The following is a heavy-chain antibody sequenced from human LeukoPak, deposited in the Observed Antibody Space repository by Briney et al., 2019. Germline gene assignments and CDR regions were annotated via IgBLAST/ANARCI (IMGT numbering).Heavy chain of an antibody. CDR3: ARDKDYGDGVWFDP. Sequence: GGSLRLSFAASGFTFSSYSMNWVRKAPGKGLELASSISSSSSYIYYADSVKGRFTISRDNAKNSLYLQMNSMRDEDTAVYYCARDKDYGDGVWFDPWGQGTLVTVSS. J-gene: IGHJ5*02. V-gene: IGHV3-21*01. CDR2: ISSSSSYI. CDR1: GFTFSSYS. D-gene: IGHD4-17*01.